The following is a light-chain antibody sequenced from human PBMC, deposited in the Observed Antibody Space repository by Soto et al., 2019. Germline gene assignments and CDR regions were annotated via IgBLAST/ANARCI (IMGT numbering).Light chain of an antibody. V-gene: IGKV3-11*01. CDR1: QRVSSY. CDR3: QQRSNWPPGYT. Sequence: EIVLTQSPGTLSLSPGERATVSCRASQRVSSYLAWYQQKPGQAPRLLIYDASNRATGIPARFSGSGSGTDFTLTISSLEPEDFAVYYCQQRSNWPPGYTFGQGTKLEIK. J-gene: IGKJ2*01. CDR2: DAS.